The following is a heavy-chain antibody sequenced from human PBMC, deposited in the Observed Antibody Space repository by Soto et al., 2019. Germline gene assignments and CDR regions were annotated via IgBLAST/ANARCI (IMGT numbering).Heavy chain of an antibody. D-gene: IGHD6-13*01. CDR2: IKSKTDGGTT. Sequence: GGSLRLSCAASGFTFSNAWMSWVRQAPGKGLEWVGRIKSKTDGGTTDYAAPVKGRFTISRDDSKNTLYLQMNSLKTEDTAVYYCTTPIAADEYYGMDVWGQGTTVTVSS. CDR3: TTPIAADEYYGMDV. V-gene: IGHV3-15*01. CDR1: GFTFSNAW. J-gene: IGHJ6*02.